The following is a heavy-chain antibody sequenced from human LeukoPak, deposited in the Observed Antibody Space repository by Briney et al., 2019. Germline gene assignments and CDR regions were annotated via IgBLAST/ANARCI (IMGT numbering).Heavy chain of an antibody. CDR1: GFTFTNYA. Sequence: LGGSLRLSCAASGFTFTNYAMTWVRQAPGKGLEWVSALTGSGISTYYAVSVTGRFTISRDNSKNTLFLHMNSLRAEDTAIYYCAEDGDDCGGDCGDSWGQGTLVIVSS. D-gene: IGHD2-21*01. CDR2: LTGSGIST. V-gene: IGHV3-23*01. J-gene: IGHJ4*02. CDR3: AEDGDDCGGDCGDS.